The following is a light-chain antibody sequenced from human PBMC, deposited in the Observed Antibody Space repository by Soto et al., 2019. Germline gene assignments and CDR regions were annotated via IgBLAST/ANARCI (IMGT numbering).Light chain of an antibody. CDR3: SSYTSSSPLV. V-gene: IGLV2-14*01. Sequence: QSALTQPASVSGSPGQSITISCTGTSSDVGGYNYVSWYQQHPGKAPKLMIYDVSNRPSGVSNRFSGLKSGNTAALTISGLQAEDEADYYCSSYTSSSPLVFGTGTKLTVL. J-gene: IGLJ1*01. CDR1: SSDVGGYNY. CDR2: DVS.